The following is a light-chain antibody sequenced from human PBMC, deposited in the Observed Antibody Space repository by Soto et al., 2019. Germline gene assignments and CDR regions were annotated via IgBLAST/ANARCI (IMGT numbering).Light chain of an antibody. CDR1: QIVASS. CDR3: QQYNTWPPIS. CDR2: GAS. J-gene: IGKJ5*01. V-gene: IGKV3-15*01. Sequence: IMLTQSPGTLSLSPGERATLSCRASQIVASSSIPWYQQKPAQAPRLLIFGASTRATGIPARFSGTGSGTEFTLTISSLQSEDFAVYYCQQYNTWPPISFGEGTRLEIK.